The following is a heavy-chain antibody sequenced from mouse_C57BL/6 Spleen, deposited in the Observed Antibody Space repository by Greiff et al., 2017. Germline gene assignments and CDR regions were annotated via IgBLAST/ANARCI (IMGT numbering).Heavy chain of an antibody. Sequence: QVQLQQSGAELVRPGTSVKVSCKASGYAFTNYLIEWVKQRPGQGLEWIGVINPGSGGTNYNEKFKGKATLTADKSSSTAYMQLSNLTSEDSAVYVCARPQLGRGDWYFDVWGTGTTVTVSS. J-gene: IGHJ1*03. CDR2: INPGSGGT. V-gene: IGHV1-54*01. CDR1: GYAFTNYL. CDR3: ARPQLGRGDWYFDV. D-gene: IGHD4-1*02.